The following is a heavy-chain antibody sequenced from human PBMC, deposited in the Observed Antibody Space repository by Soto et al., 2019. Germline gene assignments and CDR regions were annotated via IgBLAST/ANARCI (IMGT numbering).Heavy chain of an antibody. D-gene: IGHD3-10*01. CDR2: IYYSGST. V-gene: IGHV4-59*01. J-gene: IGHJ4*02. Sequence: SEPLSLTCTVSGGSISSYYWSWIRQPPGKGLEWIGYIYYSGSTTYNPSLKSRVTLSVDSSKNQFSLKLSSVTAADTAVYYCARGRGVQPGEGKYYFDYWGQGTLVTVSS. CDR3: ARGRGVQPGEGKYYFDY. CDR1: GGSISSYY.